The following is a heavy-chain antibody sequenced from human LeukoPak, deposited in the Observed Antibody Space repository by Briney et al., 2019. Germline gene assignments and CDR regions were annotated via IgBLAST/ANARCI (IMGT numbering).Heavy chain of an antibody. CDR3: ARDRIAAAGNYYYYGMDV. V-gene: IGHV4-61*01. CDR1: GGSVSSDIYY. CDR2: VYYSGST. D-gene: IGHD6-13*01. J-gene: IGHJ6*02. Sequence: PSETLSLTCTVSGGSVSSDIYYWSWIRQPPGEGLEWIGYVYYSGSTYYNPSLKSRVTISVDTSKNQFSLKLSSVTAADTAVYYCARDRIAAAGNYYYYGMDVWGQGTTVTVSS.